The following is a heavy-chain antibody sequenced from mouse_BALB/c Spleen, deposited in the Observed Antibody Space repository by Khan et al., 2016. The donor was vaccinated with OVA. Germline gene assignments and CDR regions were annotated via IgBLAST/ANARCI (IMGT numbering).Heavy chain of an antibody. Sequence: LVESGPEPKKPGETVKISCKASGYTFTNHGMNWVKQAPGKGLKWMGWINTYTGEPTYADDFKGRFAFSLETSASTAYLQINNLKNEDMATYFCARGYWDFDVWGAGTTVTVSS. V-gene: IGHV9-1*02. CDR2: INTYTGEP. J-gene: IGHJ1*01. CDR1: GYTFTNHG. CDR3: ARGYWDFDV.